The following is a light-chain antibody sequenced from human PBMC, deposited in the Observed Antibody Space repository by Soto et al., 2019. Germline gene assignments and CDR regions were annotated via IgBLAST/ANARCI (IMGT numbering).Light chain of an antibody. Sequence: EIVMTQSPVTLSVSPGERATLSCRASQRVSSNLAWYRQKPGQAPTLLIYHASTRATGIPDRFSGSGSGTEFTLTISSLQSEDFAVYYCQQYNNWPYTFGQGTKLEMK. CDR1: QRVSSN. CDR2: HAS. V-gene: IGKV3-15*01. J-gene: IGKJ2*01. CDR3: QQYNNWPYT.